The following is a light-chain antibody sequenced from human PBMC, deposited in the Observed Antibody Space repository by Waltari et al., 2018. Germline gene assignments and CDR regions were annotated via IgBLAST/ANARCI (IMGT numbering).Light chain of an antibody. V-gene: IGKV4-1*01. CDR2: WAS. J-gene: IGKJ4*01. CDR3: QQHFTIPLT. Sequence: DIVLTQAPDSLAVSLGERAPIPCAPGQSVLYTSNNKNYLTWYQQKPGQPPKLLISWASTRESGVPDRFSGSGSGTDFTLTISSLQAEDVAVYFCQQHFTIPLTFGGGTRVEIK. CDR1: QSVLYTSNNKNY.